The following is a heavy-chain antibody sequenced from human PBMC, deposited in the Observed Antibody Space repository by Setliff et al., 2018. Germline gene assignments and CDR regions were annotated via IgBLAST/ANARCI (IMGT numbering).Heavy chain of an antibody. CDR3: AGGYPSNFDY. J-gene: IGHJ4*02. Sequence: LRLSCAASGFTFSSYSMNWVRQAPGKGLEWVSAISGSGGSTYYADSVKGRFTISRDNSKNTLYLQLNSLRAEDTAIYYCAGGYPSNFDYWGQGTLVTVSS. CDR1: GFTFSSYS. CDR2: ISGSGGST. D-gene: IGHD3-22*01. V-gene: IGHV3-23*01.